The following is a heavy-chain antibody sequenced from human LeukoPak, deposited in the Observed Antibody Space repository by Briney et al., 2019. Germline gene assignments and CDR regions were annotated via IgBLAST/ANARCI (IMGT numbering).Heavy chain of an antibody. CDR1: GGSISSYY. Sequence: SETLSLTCTVSGGSISSYYWSWIRQPPGKGLEWIGYIYYSGSTNYNPSLKSRVTILVDTSKNQVSLKLSSVTAADTAVYYCAKVQGVVITNDAFDIWGQGTMVTVSS. CDR3: AKVQGVVITNDAFDI. J-gene: IGHJ3*02. V-gene: IGHV4-59*01. CDR2: IYYSGST. D-gene: IGHD3-22*01.